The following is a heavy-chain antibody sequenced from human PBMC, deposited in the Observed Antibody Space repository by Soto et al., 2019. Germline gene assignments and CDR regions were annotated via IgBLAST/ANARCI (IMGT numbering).Heavy chain of an antibody. J-gene: IGHJ6*02. CDR1: GDSASSNSAA. Sequence: LTCAISGDSASSNSAAWNWIRQSPSRGLEWLGRTYYRSKWYNDYAVSVKSRITINPDTSKNQFSLQLNSVTPEDTAVYYCARARHSGAAGQYYYYYGMDVWGQGTTVTVSS. D-gene: IGHD6-13*01. CDR3: ARARHSGAAGQYYYYYGMDV. V-gene: IGHV6-1*01. CDR2: TYYRSKWYN.